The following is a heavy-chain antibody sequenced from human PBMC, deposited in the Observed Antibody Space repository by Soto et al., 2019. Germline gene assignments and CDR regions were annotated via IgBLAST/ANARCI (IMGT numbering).Heavy chain of an antibody. Sequence: PGESLKISCKGSGYSFTSYWIGWVRQMPGKGLEWMGIIYPGDSDTRYSPSFQGQVTISADKSISTAYLQWSSLKASDTAMYYCARFTAIVVVPAAADVWGQGTTVTVSS. V-gene: IGHV5-51*01. J-gene: IGHJ6*02. CDR3: ARFTAIVVVPAAADV. D-gene: IGHD2-2*01. CDR2: IYPGDSDT. CDR1: GYSFTSYW.